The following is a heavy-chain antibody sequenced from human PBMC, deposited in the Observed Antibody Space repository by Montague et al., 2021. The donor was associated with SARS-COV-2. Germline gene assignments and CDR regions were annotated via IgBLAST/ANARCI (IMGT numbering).Heavy chain of an antibody. J-gene: IGHJ3*01. V-gene: IGHV4-61*01. CDR3: ARAQVTIFGVLIMLPAAGAVDV. D-gene: IGHD3-3*01. CDR1: GGSVRSGLYY. Sequence: SETLSLTCTVSGGSVRSGLYYWTWIRQPPGKGLEWIGYVYYSGTANHNPSLKSRLTLTVDTSKNQFSLKLSSVSAADTAVYYCARAQVTIFGVLIMLPAAGAVDVWGQGTTVTVSS. CDR2: VYYSGTA.